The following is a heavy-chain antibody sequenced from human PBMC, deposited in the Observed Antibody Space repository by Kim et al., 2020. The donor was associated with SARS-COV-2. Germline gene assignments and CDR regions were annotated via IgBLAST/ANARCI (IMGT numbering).Heavy chain of an antibody. Sequence: GGSLRLSCAASGFTVSSNYMSWVRQAPGKGLEWVSVIYSGGSTYYADSVKGRFTIFRDNSKNTLYLQMNSLRAEDTSVYYCARVGYYYYSSGYSPFDYWGQRHLVTLSS. CDR3: ARVGYYYYSSGYSPFDY. CDR2: IYSGGST. D-gene: IGHD3-22*01. J-gene: IGHJ4*02. V-gene: IGHV3-66*02. CDR1: GFTVSSNY.